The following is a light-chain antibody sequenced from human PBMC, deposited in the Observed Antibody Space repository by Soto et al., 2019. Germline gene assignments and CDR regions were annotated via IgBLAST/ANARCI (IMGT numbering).Light chain of an antibody. CDR3: QQRSNWPRT. CDR1: QTISRY. V-gene: IGKV1-39*01. Sequence: DIQMTQSPSSLSASVGDRVTITCRASQTISRYLHWYQQKPGKAPKLLIYDASSLESGVPSRFSGSGSGTEFTLTISSLEPEDFAVYYCQQRSNWPRTFGQGTKVDIK. CDR2: DAS. J-gene: IGKJ1*01.